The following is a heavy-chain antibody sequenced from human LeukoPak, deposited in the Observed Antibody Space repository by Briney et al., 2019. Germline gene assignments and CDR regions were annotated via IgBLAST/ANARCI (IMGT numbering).Heavy chain of an antibody. J-gene: IGHJ4*02. D-gene: IGHD6-13*01. CDR1: GFTFSSYA. CDR3: AKTRPLDSSSWSHGDY. Sequence: PGGSLRLSCAAPGFTFSSYAMSWVRRAPRKGLEWVSAISGSGDSTYYGDSVKGRFTISRDNSKNTPYLQMNSLRAEDTAVYYCAKTRPLDSSSWSHGDYWGQGTLVTVSS. V-gene: IGHV3-23*01. CDR2: ISGSGDST.